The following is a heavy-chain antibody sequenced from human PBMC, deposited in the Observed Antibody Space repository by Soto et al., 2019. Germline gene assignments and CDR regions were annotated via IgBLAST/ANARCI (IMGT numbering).Heavy chain of an antibody. CDR2: MSYDGSNQ. V-gene: IGHV3-33*01. CDR1: GFTFSDHA. D-gene: IGHD4-17*01. J-gene: IGHJ4*02. Sequence: PGGSLRLSCSASGFTFSDHAMHWVRQAPGKGLEWVALMSYDGSNQYYADSVKGRFAVSRDNSKNTLGLQMDSLRPEDTAVYYCARDRGVRSITVNTFDYWGPGTMVTVSS. CDR3: ARDRGVRSITVNTFDY.